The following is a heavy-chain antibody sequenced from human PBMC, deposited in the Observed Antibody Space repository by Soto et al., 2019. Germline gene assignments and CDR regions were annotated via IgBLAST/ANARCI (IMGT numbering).Heavy chain of an antibody. J-gene: IGHJ5*02. CDR2: INPNSGGT. Sequence: ASVKVSCKASGYTFTGYYMHWVRQAPGQGLEWMGWINPNSGGTHYAQKFQGWVTMTRDTSISTAYMELSRLRSDDTAVYYCARGMYQDIVVVPAALQAKPQRIAVAGTGDWFDPWGQGTLVTVSS. CDR1: GYTFTGYY. CDR3: ARGMYQDIVVVPAALQAKPQRIAVAGTGDWFDP. D-gene: IGHD2-2*01. V-gene: IGHV1-2*04.